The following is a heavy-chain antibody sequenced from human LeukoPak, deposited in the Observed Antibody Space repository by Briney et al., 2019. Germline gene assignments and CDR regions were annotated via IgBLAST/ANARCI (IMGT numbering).Heavy chain of an antibody. Sequence: SETLSLTCTVSGGSISSYYWSWIRQPPGKGLEWIGYIYNSGSTNYNPSLKSRITISVDTSKNQFSLKLSSVTAADTAVYYCARDVGATPGYFDYWGQGTLVTVSS. J-gene: IGHJ4*02. CDR1: GGSISSYY. D-gene: IGHD1-26*01. CDR2: IYNSGST. V-gene: IGHV4-59*01. CDR3: ARDVGATPGYFDY.